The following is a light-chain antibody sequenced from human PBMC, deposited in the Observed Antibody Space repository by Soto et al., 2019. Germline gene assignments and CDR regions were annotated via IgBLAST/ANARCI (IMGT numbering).Light chain of an antibody. CDR3: QQSYSTPRI. CDR2: AAS. CDR1: QSISSY. Sequence: DIQMTQSPSSLSASVGDRVTITCRASQSISSYLNWYQQKPGKAPKLLIYAASSLQSGVPSRFSGSGSGTDFTLTISSLQPEDFATYYCQQSYSTPRIFGTGTKVDSK. V-gene: IGKV1-39*01. J-gene: IGKJ3*01.